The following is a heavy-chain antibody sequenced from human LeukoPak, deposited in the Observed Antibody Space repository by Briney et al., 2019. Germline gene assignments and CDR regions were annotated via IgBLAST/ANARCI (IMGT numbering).Heavy chain of an antibody. D-gene: IGHD4-17*01. CDR3: AKKDGDYYYYYFYGMDV. CDR1: GFTFSSSA. V-gene: IGHV3-23*01. Sequence: GGSLRLSCAASGFTFSSSAMTWVRQAPGKGLEWVSAISGSGGSTYYADSVKGRFTISRDNSKNTLYLQVNSLRAEDTAVYYCAKKDGDYYYYYFYGMDVWGQRTTVTVSS. J-gene: IGHJ6*02. CDR2: ISGSGGST.